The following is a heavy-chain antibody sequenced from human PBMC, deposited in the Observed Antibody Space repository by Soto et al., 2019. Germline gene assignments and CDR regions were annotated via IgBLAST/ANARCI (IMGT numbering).Heavy chain of an antibody. J-gene: IGHJ4*02. V-gene: IGHV4-31*03. D-gene: IGHD6-13*01. CDR2: IYYSGST. CDR3: ARAQIMAAGTSSSAGDY. CDR1: GGSISSGGYY. Sequence: SETLSLTCTVSGGSISSGGYYWSWIRQHPGKGLEWIGYIYYSGSTYYNPSLKSRVTISVDTSKNQFSLKLSSVTAADTAVYYCARAQIMAAGTSSSAGDYWGQGTLVTVSS.